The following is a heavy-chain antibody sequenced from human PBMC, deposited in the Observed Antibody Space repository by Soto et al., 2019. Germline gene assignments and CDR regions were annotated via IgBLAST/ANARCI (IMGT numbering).Heavy chain of an antibody. CDR1: GDSVSSNNAA. Sequence: SQTLSLTCAISGDSVSSNNAAWNWIRLSPSRGLEWLGRTYYRSKWYNDYAVSVKSRITINSDTSKNQCSLQLDSVTPEDTAVYYCTNWGMYVWGQGTTVTVSS. CDR3: TNWGMYV. CDR2: TYYRSKWYN. J-gene: IGHJ6*02. V-gene: IGHV6-1*01.